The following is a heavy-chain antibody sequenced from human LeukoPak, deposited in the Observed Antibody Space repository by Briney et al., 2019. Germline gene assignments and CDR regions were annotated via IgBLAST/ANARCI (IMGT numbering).Heavy chain of an antibody. CDR1: GITVSNYG. CDR3: AKRGVVIRVILVGFHKEAYYFDS. Sequence: PGGSLRLSCAVSGITVSNYGMSWVRQAPGKGLEWVAGISGSGGGTNYADSVKGRFTISRDNFKSTLYLQMNSLRAEDTAVYFCAKRGVVIRVILVGFHKEAYYFDSWGQGALVTVSS. CDR2: ISGSGGGT. D-gene: IGHD3-22*01. V-gene: IGHV3-23*01. J-gene: IGHJ4*02.